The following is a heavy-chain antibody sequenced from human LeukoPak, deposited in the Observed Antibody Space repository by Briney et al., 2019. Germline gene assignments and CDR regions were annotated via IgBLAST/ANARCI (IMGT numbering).Heavy chain of an antibody. D-gene: IGHD6-13*01. CDR1: GNSFTNYW. CDR3: ARHGAHSSSFAF. CDR2: IYPGDSDT. J-gene: IGHJ4*02. Sequence: GESLKISCQGSGNSFTNYWIGWVRQMPEKGLEWMGIIYPGDSDTRYSPTFQGQVTISADKSISTAYLQWSSLKASDTAIYYCARHGAHSSSFAFWGQGTLVTVSS. V-gene: IGHV5-51*01.